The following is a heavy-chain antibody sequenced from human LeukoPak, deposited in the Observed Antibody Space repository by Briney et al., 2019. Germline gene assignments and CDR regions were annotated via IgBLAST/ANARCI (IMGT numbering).Heavy chain of an antibody. J-gene: IGHJ4*02. V-gene: IGHV4-4*07. CDR2: IYTSGST. Sequence: SETLSLTCTVSGGSISSYYWSWIRQPAGKGLEWIGRIYTSGSTNYNPSLKSRVTMSVDTSKNQFSLKLSSVTAADTAVYYCAREPYGSGTYRQFFDYWGQGTLVTVSS. CDR3: AREPYGSGTYRQFFDY. CDR1: GGSISSYY. D-gene: IGHD3-10*01.